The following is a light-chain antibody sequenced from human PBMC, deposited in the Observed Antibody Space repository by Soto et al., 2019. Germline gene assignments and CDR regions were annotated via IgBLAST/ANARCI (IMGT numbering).Light chain of an antibody. CDR1: QSISSW. CDR2: DAS. Sequence: DIQMTESPSTLSASVGDRVTITCRASQSISSWLAWYQQKPGKAPKLLIYDASSLESGVPSRFSGSGSGTDFTLTMSSLQPDDFATYYCQQYNSYSYTFGQGTKLEIK. V-gene: IGKV1-5*01. CDR3: QQYNSYSYT. J-gene: IGKJ2*01.